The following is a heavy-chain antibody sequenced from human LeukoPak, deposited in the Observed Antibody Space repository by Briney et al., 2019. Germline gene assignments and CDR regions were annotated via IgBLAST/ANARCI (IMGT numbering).Heavy chain of an antibody. CDR3: ARGTWDCSSTSCYSGNWFDP. Sequence: ASVKVSCKASGYTFTGYYIHWVRQAPGQGLEWMGWINPNSGVTNYAQKFQGRVTLTRDTSISTAYMELSRLRSDDTAVYYCARGTWDCSSTSCYSGNWFDPWGQGTLVTVSS. D-gene: IGHD2-2*02. CDR2: INPNSGVT. CDR1: GYTFTGYY. V-gene: IGHV1-2*02. J-gene: IGHJ5*02.